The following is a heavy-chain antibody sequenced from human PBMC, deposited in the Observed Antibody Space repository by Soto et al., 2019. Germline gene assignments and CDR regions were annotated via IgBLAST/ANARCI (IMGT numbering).Heavy chain of an antibody. J-gene: IGHJ4*02. V-gene: IGHV4-4*01. D-gene: IGHD3-10*01. Sequence: TLSLTCAVSGVSISSSNLWSWVLHPPGKGLEWIGEIYHSGSTNYNPSLKSRVTISVDKSKNQFSLKPSSVTAADPAAHSCASDSLWCGNPIDYWGQGTLVTVSS. CDR2: IYHSGST. CDR1: GVSISSSNL. CDR3: ASDSLWCGNPIDY.